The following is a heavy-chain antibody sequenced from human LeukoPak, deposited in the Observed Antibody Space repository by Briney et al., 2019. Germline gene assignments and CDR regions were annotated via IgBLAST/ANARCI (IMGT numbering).Heavy chain of an antibody. CDR1: GYTFTSYA. CDR3: ARGHQRSWELLHNWFDP. V-gene: IGHV7-4-1*02. CDR2: INTNTGNP. J-gene: IGHJ5*02. Sequence: GASVKVSCKASGYTFTSYAMNWMRQAPGQGLEWMGWINTNTGNPTYAQGFTGRFVFSLDTSVSTAYLQISSLKAEDTAVYYCARGHQRSWELLHNWFDPWGQGTLVTVSS. D-gene: IGHD1-26*01.